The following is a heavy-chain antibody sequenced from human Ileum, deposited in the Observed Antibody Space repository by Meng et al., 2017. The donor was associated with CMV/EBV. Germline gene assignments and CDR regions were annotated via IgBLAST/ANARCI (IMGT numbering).Heavy chain of an antibody. CDR3: ARGVVPAALGYNYFDP. V-gene: IGHV6-1*01. CDR1: SSNSAA. CDR2: TYYRSKWYN. Sequence: SSNSAAWNWSRQSPSRGLEWLGRTYYRSKWYNAYTASVKSRITINPDTSKNQFSLQLNSVTPEDTAVYYCARGVVPAALGYNYFDPWGQGTLVTVSS. D-gene: IGHD2-2*01. J-gene: IGHJ5*02.